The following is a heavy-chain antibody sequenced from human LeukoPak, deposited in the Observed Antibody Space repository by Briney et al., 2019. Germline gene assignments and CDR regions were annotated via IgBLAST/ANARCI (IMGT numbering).Heavy chain of an antibody. CDR3: VRDLEAVAGEFDY. Sequence: ASVKVSCKASGYTFTSYGISWVRQAPGQGLEWMGWISAYNGNTNYAQKLQGRVTMTTDTSTRTAYMELRRLRSDDTAVYYCVRDLEAVAGEFDYWGQGTLVTVSS. CDR2: ISAYNGNT. D-gene: IGHD6-19*01. CDR1: GYTFTSYG. J-gene: IGHJ4*02. V-gene: IGHV1-18*04.